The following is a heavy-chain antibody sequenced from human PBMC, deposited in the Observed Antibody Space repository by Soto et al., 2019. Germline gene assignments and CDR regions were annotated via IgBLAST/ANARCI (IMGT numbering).Heavy chain of an antibody. J-gene: IGHJ6*03. CDR3: LRHLTRWDFYMDV. CDR2: IFYSGTT. V-gene: IGHV4-39*01. D-gene: IGHD3-3*01. CDR1: GGSIRSSSSY. Sequence: SETLSLTCTVSGGSIRSSSSYWGWIRQPPGKGLEWIGSIFYSGTTYNNPSLRSRVTISVDTSKNQFSLKLSSVTAADTAVYYGLRHLTRWDFYMDVWGKGTTVTVSS.